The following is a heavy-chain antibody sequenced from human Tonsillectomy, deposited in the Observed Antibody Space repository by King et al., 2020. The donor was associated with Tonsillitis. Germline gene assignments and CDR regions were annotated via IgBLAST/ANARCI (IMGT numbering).Heavy chain of an antibody. CDR1: GFTFTTDW. Sequence: VQLVESGGGLVKPGGSLRLSCAASGFTFTTDWMSWVRQAPGKRLEWVGRIKSKNDGGTTDYAAPVKGRFTNSRDDSTNTLFLQMNSLKTEDAAVYYCTPLDGRTAGMHYFDSGGQGIVATVSS. CDR3: TPLDGRTAGMHYFDS. CDR2: IKSKNDGGTT. D-gene: IGHD2-2*01. J-gene: IGHJ4*02. V-gene: IGHV3-15*01.